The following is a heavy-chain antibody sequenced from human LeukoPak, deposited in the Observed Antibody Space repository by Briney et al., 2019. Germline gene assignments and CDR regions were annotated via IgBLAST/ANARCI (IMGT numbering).Heavy chain of an antibody. CDR3: ARTYYDFWSGYYDPHYFDY. Sequence: SVKVSCKASGYTFTSYAMNWVRQAPGQGLEWMGGIIPIFGTANYAQKFQGRVTITADESTSTAYMELSSLRSEDTAVYYCARTYYDFWSGYYDPHYFDYWGQGTLVTVSS. CDR1: GYTFTSYA. CDR2: IIPIFGTA. D-gene: IGHD3-3*01. J-gene: IGHJ4*02. V-gene: IGHV1-69*13.